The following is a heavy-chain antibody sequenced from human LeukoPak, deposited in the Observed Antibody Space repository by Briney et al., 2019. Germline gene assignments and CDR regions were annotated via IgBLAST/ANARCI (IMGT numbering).Heavy chain of an antibody. CDR3: ARGLNLRPSMVRGAMGDY. CDR2: MNPNSGNT. D-gene: IGHD3-10*01. V-gene: IGHV1-8*01. Sequence: ASVKVSCKASGYTFTSYDINWVRQATGQGLEWMGWMNPNSGNTGYAQKFQGRVTMTRNTSISTAYMELSSLRSEDTAVYYCARGLNLRPSMVRGAMGDYWGQGTLVTVSS. CDR1: GYTFTSYD. J-gene: IGHJ4*02.